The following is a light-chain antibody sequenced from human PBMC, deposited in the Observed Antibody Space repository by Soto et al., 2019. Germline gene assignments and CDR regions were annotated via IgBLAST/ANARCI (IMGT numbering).Light chain of an antibody. CDR3: SSYTSISLYV. V-gene: IGLV2-14*01. CDR1: SSDVGGYKY. Sequence: QSVLTQPASVSGSPGQSISTSCTGTSSDVGGYKYVSWYQQHPGKAPKLMIYDVSSRPSGVSNRFSGSKSGNTASLTISGLQAEDEADYYCSSYTSISLYVFGTGTKVTVL. CDR2: DVS. J-gene: IGLJ1*01.